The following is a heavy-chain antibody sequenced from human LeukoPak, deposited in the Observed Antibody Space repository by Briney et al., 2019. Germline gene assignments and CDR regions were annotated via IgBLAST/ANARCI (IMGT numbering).Heavy chain of an antibody. D-gene: IGHD6-25*01. CDR1: GGSISSSSYY. V-gene: IGHV4-39*01. CDR3: ARHAEQRLAY. J-gene: IGHJ4*02. Sequence: SETLSLTCTVSGGSISSSSYYWGWIRQPPGKGLEWIGSIYYSGSTYYNPSLKSRVTISVDTSKNQFSLKLSSVTAADTAVYYCARHAEQRLAYWGQGTLDTVSS. CDR2: IYYSGST.